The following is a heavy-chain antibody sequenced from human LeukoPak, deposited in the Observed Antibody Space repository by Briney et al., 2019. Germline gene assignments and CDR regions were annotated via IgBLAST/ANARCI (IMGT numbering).Heavy chain of an antibody. Sequence: ASVKVSCKVSGYTLTELSMHWVRQAPGKGLEWMGGFDPEEGETIYAQKFQGRVTMTEDTSTDTAYMELSSLRSEDTAVYYCATSGTYGGLYDYVWGSSSDAFDIWGQGTMVTVSS. V-gene: IGHV1-24*01. CDR3: ATSGTYGGLYDYVWGSSSDAFDI. D-gene: IGHD3-16*01. J-gene: IGHJ3*02. CDR1: GYTLTELS. CDR2: FDPEEGET.